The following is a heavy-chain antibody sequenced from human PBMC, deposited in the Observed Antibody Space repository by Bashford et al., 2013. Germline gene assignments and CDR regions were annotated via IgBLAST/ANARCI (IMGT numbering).Heavy chain of an antibody. V-gene: IGHV5-51*01. D-gene: IGHD3-10*01. Sequence: GESLKISCKGSGYSFTNHWIAWVRQMPGKGLEWMGIIYPGDSDTRYSPSFQGQVTISADKSISTAYLQWSSLKASDTAMYYCARGRKYYYGSDNWFDPGAREPWSPSPQ. CDR1: GYSFTNHW. CDR2: IYPGDSDT. CDR3: ARGRKYYYGSDNWFDP. J-gene: IGHJ5*02.